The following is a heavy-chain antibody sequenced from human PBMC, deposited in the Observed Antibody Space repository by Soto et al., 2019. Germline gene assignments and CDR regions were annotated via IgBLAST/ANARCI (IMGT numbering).Heavy chain of an antibody. D-gene: IGHD4-17*01. J-gene: IGHJ4*02. Sequence: EVQVLESGGGLVQPGVSLRLSCAASGFTFSSYAMSWVRQAPGQGLEWVSAISGSGSNPYYADSVKGRFTISRDNSKNTLYLQMNSLRAEDTALYYCAKTASMTIRDGFDHWGQGTLGTVSS. V-gene: IGHV3-23*01. CDR1: GFTFSSYA. CDR3: AKTASMTIRDGFDH. CDR2: ISGSGSNP.